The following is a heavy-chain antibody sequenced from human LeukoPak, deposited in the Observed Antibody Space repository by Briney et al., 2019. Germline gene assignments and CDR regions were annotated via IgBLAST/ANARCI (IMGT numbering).Heavy chain of an antibody. Sequence: SETLSLTCTVSGGSISSSSDYWGWIRQPPGKGLEWIGSIYYSGCTYYNPSLKSRVTISVDTYKNQFSLKLSSVTAADTAVYYCAREYSSGWYWGQGTLVTVSS. D-gene: IGHD6-19*01. CDR3: AREYSSGWY. J-gene: IGHJ4*02. V-gene: IGHV4-39*02. CDR1: GGSISSSSDY. CDR2: IYYSGCT.